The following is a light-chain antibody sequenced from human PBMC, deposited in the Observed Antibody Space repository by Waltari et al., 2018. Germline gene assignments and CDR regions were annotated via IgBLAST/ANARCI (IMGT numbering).Light chain of an antibody. CDR3: QAWDSSTVV. Sequence: SYELTQPPSVSVSPGQTASITCSGDKLGDKYACWYQQKPGQSPVLVSYQDSKRPSGIPGRFSGSTSGNTATLTIRGTQAMDEADYYCQAWDSSTVVFGGGTKLTVL. CDR2: QDS. CDR1: KLGDKY. V-gene: IGLV3-1*01. J-gene: IGLJ2*01.